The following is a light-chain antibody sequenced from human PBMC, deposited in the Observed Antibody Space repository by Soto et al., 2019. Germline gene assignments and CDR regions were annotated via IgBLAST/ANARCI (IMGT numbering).Light chain of an antibody. Sequence: EIVVTQYPGTLSLSPGERATLSCRASQSVSSSYLAGYQQKPGQAPRLLIYGASSRANGIPDRFSGSWSGTDVTLTISRLEHEDFAVYYCQQYGRSLFFGPRTKVDIK. CDR3: QQYGRSLF. CDR2: GAS. V-gene: IGKV3-20*01. CDR1: QSVSSSY. J-gene: IGKJ3*01.